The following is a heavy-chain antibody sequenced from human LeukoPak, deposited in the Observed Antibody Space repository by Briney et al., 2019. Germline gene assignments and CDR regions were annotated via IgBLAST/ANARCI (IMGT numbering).Heavy chain of an antibody. Sequence: SETLSLTCAVYGGSFSGYYWSWIRQPPGKGLEWIGETNHSGSTNYNPSLKSRVTISVDTSKNQFSLKLSSVTAADTAVYYCARGQVLNDSSGYYDYWGQGTLVTVSS. CDR1: GGSFSGYY. D-gene: IGHD3-22*01. CDR3: ARGQVLNDSSGYYDY. CDR2: TNHSGST. J-gene: IGHJ4*02. V-gene: IGHV4-34*01.